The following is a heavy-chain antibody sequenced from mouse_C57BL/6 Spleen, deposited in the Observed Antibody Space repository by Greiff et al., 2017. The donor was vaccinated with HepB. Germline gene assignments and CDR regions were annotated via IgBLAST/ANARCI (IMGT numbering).Heavy chain of an antibody. CDR2: INPSNGGT. CDR3: ARGDYSNRYAMDY. CDR1: GYTFTSYW. D-gene: IGHD2-5*01. Sequence: VQLQQPGTELVKPGASVKLSCKASGYTFTSYWMHWVKQRPGQGLEWIGNINPSNGGTNYNEKFKSKATLTVDKSSSTAYMQLSSLTSEDSAVYYCARGDYSNRYAMDYWGQGTSVTVSS. J-gene: IGHJ4*01. V-gene: IGHV1-53*01.